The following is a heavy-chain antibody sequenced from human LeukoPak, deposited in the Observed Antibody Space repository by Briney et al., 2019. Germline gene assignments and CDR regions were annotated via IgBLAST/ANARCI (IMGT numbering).Heavy chain of an antibody. D-gene: IGHD3-10*01. CDR1: GGSISGYY. CDR3: ARSGGTDYHYPSFDF. V-gene: IGHV4-59*01. J-gene: IGHJ4*02. CDR2: ISYSGST. Sequence: PSETLSLTCTVSGGSISGYYWSWIRQPPGKGLECIGYISYSGSTYYNASLKSRLTISVDTSKNQFSLKLSSVTTADTAVYYCARSGGTDYHYPSFDFWGQGTLVTVSS.